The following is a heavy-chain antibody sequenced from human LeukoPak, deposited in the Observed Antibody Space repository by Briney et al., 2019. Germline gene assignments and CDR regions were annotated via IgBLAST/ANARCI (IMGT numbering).Heavy chain of an antibody. CDR2: ISGSGGST. Sequence: GGSLRLSCVASGFTFSSYAMSWVRQAPGKGLEWVSAISGSGGSTYYADSVKGRFTISRDNSKNTLYLQMNSLRAEDTAVYYCAKDSRVSMVAGVTLDAFDIWGQGTMVTVSS. J-gene: IGHJ3*02. D-gene: IGHD2-15*01. CDR1: GFTFSSYA. CDR3: AKDSRVSMVAGVTLDAFDI. V-gene: IGHV3-23*01.